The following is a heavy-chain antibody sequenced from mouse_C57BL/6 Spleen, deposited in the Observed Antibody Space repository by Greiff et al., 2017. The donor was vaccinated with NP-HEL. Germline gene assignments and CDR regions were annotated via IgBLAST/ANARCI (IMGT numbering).Heavy chain of an antibody. CDR1: GYSFTGYF. V-gene: IGHV1-20*01. J-gene: IGHJ4*01. CDR2: INPYNGDT. Sequence: EVKLVESGPELVKPGDSVKISCKASGYSFTGYFMNWVMQSHGKSLEWIGRINPYNGDTFYNQKFKGKATLTVDKSSSTAHMELRSLTSEDSAVYYCARGYYYAMDYWGQGTSVTVSS. D-gene: IGHD2-2*01. CDR3: ARGYYYAMDY.